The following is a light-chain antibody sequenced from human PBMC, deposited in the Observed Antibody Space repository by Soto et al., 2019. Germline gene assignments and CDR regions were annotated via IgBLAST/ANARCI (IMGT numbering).Light chain of an antibody. CDR3: GTWDSSLSVFV. CDR1: SSNIGKNY. V-gene: IGLV1-51*02. CDR2: EDN. Sequence: QSLLTQPPSVSAAPGQKVTISCSGSSSNIGKNYVSWYQQVPGTAPKLVIYEDNKRRSGIPDRFSGSKSGTSATLGITGLQTGDEADYYCGTWDSSLSVFVFGTGTKLTVL. J-gene: IGLJ1*01.